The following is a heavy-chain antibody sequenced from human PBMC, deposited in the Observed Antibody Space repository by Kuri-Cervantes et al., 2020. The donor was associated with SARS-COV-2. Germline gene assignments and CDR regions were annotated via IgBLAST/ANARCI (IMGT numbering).Heavy chain of an antibody. CDR3: ARDVAKEVYDFWSGYYSGYYGMDF. CDR1: GFTFSNAW. V-gene: IGHV3-15*01. J-gene: IGHJ6*01. Sequence: GGSLRLSCTASGFTFSNAWMNWVRQAPGKGLEWVGRIKSKTDGGTTDYAAPVKGRFTISRDNSKNTLYLQMNSLRAEDTAVYYCARDVAKEVYDFWSGYYSGYYGMDFWGQGTTVT. CDR2: IKSKTDGGTT. D-gene: IGHD3-3*01.